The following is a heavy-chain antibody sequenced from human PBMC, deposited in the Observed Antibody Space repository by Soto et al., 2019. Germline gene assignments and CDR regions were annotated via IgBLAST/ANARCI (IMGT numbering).Heavy chain of an antibody. CDR1: GFPFSSYA. V-gene: IGHV3-23*01. J-gene: IGHJ4*02. CDR3: ASRSSGWYFDY. CDR2: ISGSGGST. Sequence: GGSLRLSCAASGFPFSSYAMSWVRQAPGKGLEWVSVISGSGGSTYYADSVKGRFTISRDNSKNTLYLQMNSLRAEDTAVYYCASRSSGWYFDYWGQGTLVTVSS. D-gene: IGHD6-19*01.